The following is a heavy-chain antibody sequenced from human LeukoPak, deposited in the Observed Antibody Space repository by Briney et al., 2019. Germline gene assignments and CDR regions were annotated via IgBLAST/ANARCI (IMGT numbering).Heavy chain of an antibody. V-gene: IGHV3-48*01. Sequence: GGSLRLSCAASGFTFSSYSMNWVRQAPGKGLEWVSYISSSSTIYYADSVKGRFTISRDNAKNSLYLQMNSLRAEDTAVYYCAREPDYYDSSGYHGYFDYWGQGTLVTVSS. CDR1: GFTFSSYS. D-gene: IGHD3-22*01. J-gene: IGHJ4*02. CDR3: AREPDYYDSSGYHGYFDY. CDR2: ISSSSTI.